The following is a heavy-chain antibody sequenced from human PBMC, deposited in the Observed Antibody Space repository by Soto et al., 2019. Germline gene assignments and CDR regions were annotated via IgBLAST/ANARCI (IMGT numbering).Heavy chain of an antibody. D-gene: IGHD6-13*01. CDR1: GFTFNNYG. CDR2: ISSHGSDK. V-gene: IGHV3-30*18. CDR3: AKDQGIAASHGID. J-gene: IGHJ3*01. Sequence: QVQLVESGGGVVQPGTSLRLSCAASGFTFNNYGMHWVRQAPGTGLEWVAAISSHGSDKYYADSVKGRLTISRDNSTNTLYLQMHSLRAEDTAVYDCAKDQGIAASHGIDWGQGTMVTVSS.